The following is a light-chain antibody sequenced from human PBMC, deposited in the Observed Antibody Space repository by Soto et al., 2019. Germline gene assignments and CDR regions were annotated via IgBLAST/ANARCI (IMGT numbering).Light chain of an antibody. CDR2: DST. CDR3: QQRNVWPPIT. V-gene: IGKV3-11*01. CDR1: QSIHTS. Sequence: VLKPSPAKLSLYPGARPTLSYRASQSIHTSLAWYQQKSGKPPRLVIYDSTLRANGVPDRFGGSRSGTEFTLTINSLEPEDVAVYYCQQRNVWPPITFGQGTRM. J-gene: IGKJ5*01.